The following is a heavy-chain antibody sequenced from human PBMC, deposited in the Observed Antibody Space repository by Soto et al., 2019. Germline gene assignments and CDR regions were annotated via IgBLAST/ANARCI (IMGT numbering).Heavy chain of an antibody. D-gene: IGHD3-10*01. V-gene: IGHV4-59*02. J-gene: IGHJ4*02. Sequence: PLETLALTCSVYCGDVSGYYWTWIWQPPGKGLEWIGYIYYSGSTNYIPSLKSRVTMSVDTSKKQLSLKLRSVTAADTAAYYCARSFRGGDYWGQGTLVTVSS. CDR2: IYYSGST. CDR3: ARSFRGGDY. CDR1: CGDVSGYY.